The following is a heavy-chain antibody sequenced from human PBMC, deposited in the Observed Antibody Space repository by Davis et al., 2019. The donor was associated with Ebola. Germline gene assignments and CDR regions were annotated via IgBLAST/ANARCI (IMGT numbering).Heavy chain of an antibody. J-gene: IGHJ4*02. V-gene: IGHV3-48*02. CDR2: ISSSSSTI. CDR1: GFTFSSYS. CDR3: ARDWSGSSWESDS. Sequence: GESPITSCAASGFTFSSYSMNWVRQAPGKGLEWVSYISSSSSTIYYADSVKGRFTISRDNAKNSLYLQMNSLRDEDTAVYYCARDWSGSSWESDSWGKGTLVTVSS. D-gene: IGHD6-13*01.